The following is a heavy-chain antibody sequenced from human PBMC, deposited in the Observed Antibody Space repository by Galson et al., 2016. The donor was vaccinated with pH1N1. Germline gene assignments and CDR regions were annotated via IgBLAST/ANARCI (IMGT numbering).Heavy chain of an antibody. CDR1: GFTFDAFA. V-gene: IGHV3-9*01. CDR3: AKDHCSHGDTNCFYFDL. CDR2: ITWNSHVI. J-gene: IGHJ2*01. Sequence: SLRLSCAASGFTFDAFAMHWVRQVPGEGLEWVSVITWNSHVIDYADSVKGRFTISRDNARNSLYLQMNNLRPEDSAFYFCAKDHCSHGDTNCFYFDLWGRGTPVTVSS. D-gene: IGHD4-17*01.